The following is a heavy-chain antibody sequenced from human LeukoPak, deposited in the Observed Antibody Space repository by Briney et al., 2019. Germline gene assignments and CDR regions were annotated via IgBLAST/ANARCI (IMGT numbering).Heavy chain of an antibody. Sequence: GGSLRLSCAASGFTLSTYGMTWVRQAPGKGLEWLSSLSSGGTTYSADSVKGRFTISRDISRNTLYLQMNSLRAEDTALYYCAEVASGWWYFDYWGQGALSPSPQ. CDR3: AEVASGWWYFDY. CDR1: GFTLSTYG. J-gene: IGHJ4*02. CDR2: LSSGGTT. V-gene: IGHV3-23*01. D-gene: IGHD6-19*01.